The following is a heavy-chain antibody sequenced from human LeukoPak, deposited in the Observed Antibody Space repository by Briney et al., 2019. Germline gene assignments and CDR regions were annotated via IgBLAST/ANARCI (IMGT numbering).Heavy chain of an antibody. CDR1: GGSFSGYY. J-gene: IGHJ4*02. CDR2: INHSGST. CDR3: ARGGPVAADY. D-gene: IGHD6-19*01. V-gene: IGHV4-34*01. Sequence: SETLSLTCAVYGGSFSGYYWSWIRQPPGKGLEWIGEINHSGSTNYNPSLKSRVTISVDTSKNQFSLQLNSVTPEDTAVYYCARGGPVAADYWGQGTLVTVSS.